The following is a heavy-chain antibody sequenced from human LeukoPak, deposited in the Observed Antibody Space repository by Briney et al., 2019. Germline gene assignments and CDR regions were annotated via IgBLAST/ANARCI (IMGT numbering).Heavy chain of an antibody. CDR1: GFTFSSYA. CDR3: ATVCGGDCRNDAFDI. D-gene: IGHD2-21*02. V-gene: IGHV3-23*01. J-gene: IGHJ3*02. CDR2: ISGSGGST. Sequence: PGGSLRLSCAASGFTFSSYAMSWVRQAPGKGLEWVSAISGSGGSTYYADSVKGRFTISRDNSKNTLYLQMNSLRAEDTAVYYCATVCGGDCRNDAFDIWGQGTMVTVSS.